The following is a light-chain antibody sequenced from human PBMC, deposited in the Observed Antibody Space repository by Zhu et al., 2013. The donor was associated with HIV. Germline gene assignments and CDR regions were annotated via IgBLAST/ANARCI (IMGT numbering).Light chain of an antibody. CDR2: GAS. CDR3: QQYHNWPPMYT. CDR1: QSVGSN. Sequence: EIVLTQSPATLSMFPGERATLSCRASQSVGSNLAWYQQKPGQAPRLLIYGASSRATGIPARFSGSGSGAGFTLTISSLQSEDVAVYYCQQYHNWPPMYTFGQGTKLEIK. V-gene: IGKV3-15*01. J-gene: IGKJ2*01.